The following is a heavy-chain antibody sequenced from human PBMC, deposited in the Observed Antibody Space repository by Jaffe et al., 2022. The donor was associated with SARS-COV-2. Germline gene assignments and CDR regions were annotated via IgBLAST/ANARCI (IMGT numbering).Heavy chain of an antibody. Sequence: EVQLVESGGGLVQPGGSLRLSCAASGFTFSSYWMHWVRQAPGKGLVWVSRINSDGSSTSYADSVKGRFTISRDNAKNTLYLQMNSLRAEDTAVYYCARGGGIYDFWSGSYYGMDVWGQGTTVTVSS. CDR1: GFTFSSYW. J-gene: IGHJ6*02. D-gene: IGHD3-3*01. CDR3: ARGGGIYDFWSGSYYGMDV. V-gene: IGHV3-74*01. CDR2: INSDGSST.